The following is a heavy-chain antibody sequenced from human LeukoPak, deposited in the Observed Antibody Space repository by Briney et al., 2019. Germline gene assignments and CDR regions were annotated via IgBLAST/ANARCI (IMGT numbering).Heavy chain of an antibody. CDR2: ISGSGGST. Sequence: SGGSLRLSCAASGFTFSSYAMSWVRQAPGKGLEWVSAISGSGGSTYYADSVKGRFTISRDNSKNTLYLQMNSLRAEDTAVYYCAKDGHCSGGSCYSYAFDIWGQGTMVTVSS. CDR3: AKDGHCSGGSCYSYAFDI. J-gene: IGHJ3*02. V-gene: IGHV3-23*01. D-gene: IGHD2-15*01. CDR1: GFTFSSYA.